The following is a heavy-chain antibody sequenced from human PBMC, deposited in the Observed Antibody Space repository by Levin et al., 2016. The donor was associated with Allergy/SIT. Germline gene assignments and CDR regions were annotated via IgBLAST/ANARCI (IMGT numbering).Heavy chain of an antibody. CDR1: GYTFSSYY. CDR2: INPSVGST. V-gene: IGHV1-46*03. D-gene: IGHD5-12*01. CDR3: ARDGVATIHTVTPLYYFDY. J-gene: IGHJ4*02. Sequence: ASVKVSCKASGYTFSSYYMHWVRQAPGQGLEWMGIINPSVGSTSYAQKFQGRVTMTRDTSTSTVYMELSSLRSEDTAVYYCARDGVATIHTVTPLYYFDYWGQGTLVTVSS.